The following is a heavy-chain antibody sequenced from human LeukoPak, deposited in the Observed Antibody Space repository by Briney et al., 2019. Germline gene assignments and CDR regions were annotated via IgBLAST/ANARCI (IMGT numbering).Heavy chain of an antibody. J-gene: IGHJ2*01. CDR2: INHSGST. Sequence: PSETLSLTCAVYGGSFSGYYWSWIRQPPGKGLGWIGGINHSGSTNYNPSLTIRVTISVDTSKNQFSLKLSSVTAADTAVFYCARTVNTMVRVPRNRYFDLWGRGTLVTVSS. V-gene: IGHV4-34*01. D-gene: IGHD3-10*01. CDR1: GGSFSGYY. CDR3: ARTVNTMVRVPRNRYFDL.